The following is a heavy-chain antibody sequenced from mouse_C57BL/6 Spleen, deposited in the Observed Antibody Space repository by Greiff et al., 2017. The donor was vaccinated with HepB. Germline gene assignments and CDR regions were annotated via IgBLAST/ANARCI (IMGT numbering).Heavy chain of an antibody. CDR1: GYTFTSYW. D-gene: IGHD2-2*01. V-gene: IGHV1-72*01. J-gene: IGHJ2*01. Sequence: QVQLQQPGAELVKPGASVKLSCKASGYTFTSYWMHWVKQRPGRGLAWIGRIEPNSGGTKYNAKFKSKATLTVDKPSSAAYMQRSSLTSEDAAVYDRARMVQSYFDYWGQGTTLTVAS. CDR2: IEPNSGGT. CDR3: ARMVQSYFDY.